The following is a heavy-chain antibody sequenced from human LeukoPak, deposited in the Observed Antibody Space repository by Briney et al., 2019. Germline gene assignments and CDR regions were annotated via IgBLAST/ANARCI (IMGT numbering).Heavy chain of an antibody. CDR3: ARKSSSWPYYYYYYMDV. CDR1: GGSFSGYY. Sequence: KTSETLSLTCAVYGGSFSGYYWSWIRQPPGRGLEWIGEINHSGSTNYNPSLKSRVTISVDTSKNQFSLKLSSVTAADTAVYYCARKSSSWPYYYYYYMDVWAKGPRSPSP. D-gene: IGHD6-13*01. V-gene: IGHV4-34*01. J-gene: IGHJ6*03. CDR2: INHSGST.